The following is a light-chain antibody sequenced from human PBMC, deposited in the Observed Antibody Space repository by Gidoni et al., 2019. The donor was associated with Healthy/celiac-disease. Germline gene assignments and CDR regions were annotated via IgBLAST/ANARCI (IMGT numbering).Light chain of an antibody. V-gene: IGKV1-17*01. CDR1: QGIGND. Sequence: DIQMTQSPSSLSASVGDRVTITCRASQGIGNDLGWYQQKPGKAPKRLIYAASSLQGGVPSRFSGSGSETELTLTISSLQPEDFATYYCLQHNNYPFTFGPGTRVDIK. J-gene: IGKJ3*01. CDR2: AAS. CDR3: LQHNNYPFT.